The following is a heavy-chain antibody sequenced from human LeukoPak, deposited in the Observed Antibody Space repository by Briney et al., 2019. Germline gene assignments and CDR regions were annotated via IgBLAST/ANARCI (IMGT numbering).Heavy chain of an antibody. CDR3: ARDPGITGTEDTFDY. V-gene: IGHV1-2*06. Sequence: ASVKVSCEASGYTFTGYYMHWVRQAPGQGLEWMGRINPNSGGTNYAQKFQGRVTMTRDTSISTAYMELSRLRSDDTAVYYCARDPGITGTEDTFDYWGQGTLVTVSS. D-gene: IGHD1-20*01. CDR1: GYTFTGYY. CDR2: INPNSGGT. J-gene: IGHJ4*02.